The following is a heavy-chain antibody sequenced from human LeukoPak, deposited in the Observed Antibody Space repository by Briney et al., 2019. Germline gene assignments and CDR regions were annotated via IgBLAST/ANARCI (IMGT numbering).Heavy chain of an antibody. CDR2: IYHRGST. CDR3: ARQGAVVRGYYYFSGMDA. CDR1: GDSIISYKYY. D-gene: IGHD3-22*01. V-gene: IGHV4-39*01. Sequence: SETLSLNCTVSGDSIISYKYYWGWIRQPPGKGLEWLGSIYHRGSTYYNPSLQSRLTISVDTSKNLFSLRLTSVTAADTAVYYCARQGAVVRGYYYFSGMDAWGQGTTVAVSS. J-gene: IGHJ6*02.